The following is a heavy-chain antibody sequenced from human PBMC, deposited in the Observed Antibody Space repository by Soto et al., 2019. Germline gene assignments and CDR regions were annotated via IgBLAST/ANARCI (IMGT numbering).Heavy chain of an antibody. V-gene: IGHV5-51*01. J-gene: IGHJ6*02. CDR2: IYPGDSDT. CDR3: ARGLGYEHYYGMDV. D-gene: IGHD5-12*01. Sequence: GESLKISCKRSGYRFTSYWIGLARQMPGKGLEWMGLIYPGDSDTRYSPSFQGQVTISADKSITTAFLQWSSLKASDTAMYYCARGLGYEHYYGMDVWGQGTAVTVSS. CDR1: GYRFTSYW.